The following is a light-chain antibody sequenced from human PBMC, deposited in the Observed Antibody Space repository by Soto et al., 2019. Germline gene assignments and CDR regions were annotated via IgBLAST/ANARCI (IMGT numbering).Light chain of an antibody. V-gene: IGKV3-11*01. CDR1: QTVSSK. Sequence: EIVLKQSPATLSSSPGERATLSCRASQTVSSKLAWYQHKPGQAPRLLIYDTSNRATGIPARFSGSGSGTDFTLTISSLQSEDLAVYYCQQYNNWPMTFGQGTKVDIK. J-gene: IGKJ1*01. CDR3: QQYNNWPMT. CDR2: DTS.